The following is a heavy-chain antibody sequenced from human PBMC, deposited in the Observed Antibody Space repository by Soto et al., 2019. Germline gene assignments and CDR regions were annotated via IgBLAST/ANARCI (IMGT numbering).Heavy chain of an antibody. CDR3: ARKVLGSTSRPDWWYFDL. CDR1: GFTFINYA. Sequence: EVQLLESGGGLVQPGGSLRLSCVGSGFTFINYAMNWVRQTPGKGLEWVSTNSGGGDRKFDADTVKGRFTISRDNSKNTVNLQMNSLRADDTAVYYCARKVLGSTSRPDWWYFDLWGRGTLVTVSS. V-gene: IGHV3-23*01. J-gene: IGHJ2*01. D-gene: IGHD2-2*01. CDR2: NSGGGDRK.